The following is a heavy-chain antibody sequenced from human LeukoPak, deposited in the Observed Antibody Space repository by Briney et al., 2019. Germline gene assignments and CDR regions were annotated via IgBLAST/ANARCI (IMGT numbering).Heavy chain of an antibody. V-gene: IGHV3-7*01. CDR1: GFTFSNYW. J-gene: IGHJ4*02. Sequence: PGGSLRLSCEGSGFTFSNYWMGWVRQAPGKGLEWVANINPDGSDTTYVDSVKGRFIISRDNAKKSLLLQMNSLRVEETSVCYCVRWGVEAGMDCWGQGSLVTVSS. CDR3: VRWGVEAGMDC. CDR2: INPDGSDT. D-gene: IGHD3-10*01.